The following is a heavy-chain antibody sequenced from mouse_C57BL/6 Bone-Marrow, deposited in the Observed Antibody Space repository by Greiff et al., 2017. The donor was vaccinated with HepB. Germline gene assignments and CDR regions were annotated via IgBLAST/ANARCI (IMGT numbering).Heavy chain of an antibody. D-gene: IGHD2-3*01. CDR3: GRCNDGDYGGLCAMGY. CDR1: GYAFSSYW. J-gene: IGHJ4*01. V-gene: IGHV1-80*01. CDR2: IYPGDGDT. Sequence: QVQLQQSGAELVKPGASVKISCKASGYAFSSYWMNWVKQRPGKGLEWIGQIYPGDGDTNYNGKFKGKATLTADKSSSTAYMQLSSLPSEDSAVYLWGRCNDGDYGGLCAMGYGGEGTSVTVSS.